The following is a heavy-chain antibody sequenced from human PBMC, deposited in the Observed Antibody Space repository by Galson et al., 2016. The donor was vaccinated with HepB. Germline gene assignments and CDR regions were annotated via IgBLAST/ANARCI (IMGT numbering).Heavy chain of an antibody. CDR2: IYYSGST. J-gene: IGHJ4*02. Sequence: SETLSLTCTVSGGSLDSYYWSWIRQPPGKGLEWIGYIYYSGSTNYNPSLKSRVSISIDTSNNQFSLNLSSVTAADTAVYYCARSPYASGTYYPPEYDYWGQGTLVTVSS. V-gene: IGHV4-59*01. CDR1: GGSLDSYY. CDR3: ARSPYASGTYYPPEYDY. D-gene: IGHD3-10*01.